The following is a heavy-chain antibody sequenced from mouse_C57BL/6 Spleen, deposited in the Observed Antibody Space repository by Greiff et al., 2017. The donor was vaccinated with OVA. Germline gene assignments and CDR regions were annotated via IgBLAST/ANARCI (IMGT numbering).Heavy chain of an antibody. CDR3: ARDEPRGVMDY. Sequence: EVHLVESGGGLVKPGGSLKLSCAASGFTFSSSAMSWVRQTPEKRLEWVATISDGGGYTYYPANVKGRFTISRDNAKNNLYLQMSHLTSEDTAIYYCARDEPRGVMDYWGQGTSVTVSS. V-gene: IGHV5-4*01. CDR2: ISDGGGYT. CDR1: GFTFSSSA. D-gene: IGHD3-3*01. J-gene: IGHJ4*01.